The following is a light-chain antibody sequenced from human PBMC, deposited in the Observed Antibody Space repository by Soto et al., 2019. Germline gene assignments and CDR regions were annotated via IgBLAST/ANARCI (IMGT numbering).Light chain of an antibody. V-gene: IGKV1-9*01. CDR3: HPLNSYPRT. J-gene: IGKJ1*01. CDR1: QGVSSY. Sequence: IQLTQSPSSLSASVGDTVTITCRASQGVSSYLAWYQQKPGKAPKLLIYSASTLQSGVPSRFRGSGSGTDFTLTISSLQPEDFATYYCHPLNSYPRTLGQGTKVDIK. CDR2: SAS.